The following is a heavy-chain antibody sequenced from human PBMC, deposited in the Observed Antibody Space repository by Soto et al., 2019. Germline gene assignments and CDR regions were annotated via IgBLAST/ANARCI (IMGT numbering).Heavy chain of an antibody. CDR2: IYATGTT. CDR1: GASISGFY. J-gene: IGHJ5*02. V-gene: IGHV4-4*07. Sequence: PSETLSLTCTVFGASISGFYWSWIRKSAGKGLEWIGRIYATGTTDYNPSLKSRVMVSVDTSKKQFSLKLRSVTAADTAAYYCVRDGTKTLRDWFDPWGQGISVTVSS. D-gene: IGHD1-1*01. CDR3: VRDGTKTLRDWFDP.